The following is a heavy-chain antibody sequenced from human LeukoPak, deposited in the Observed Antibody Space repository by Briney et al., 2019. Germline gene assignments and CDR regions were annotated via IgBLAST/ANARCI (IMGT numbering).Heavy chain of an antibody. CDR2: IYSGGST. J-gene: IGHJ4*02. CDR3: ARDDSNWAFDY. D-gene: IGHD4-11*01. Sequence: GGSLRLSCAPSGFTVSSNYMSRVRQAPAKGLEWVSVIYSGGSTYYADSVKGRFTISRDNSKNTLYLQMNSLRAEDTAVYYCARDDSNWAFDYWGQGTLVTVSS. CDR1: GFTVSSNY. V-gene: IGHV3-66*01.